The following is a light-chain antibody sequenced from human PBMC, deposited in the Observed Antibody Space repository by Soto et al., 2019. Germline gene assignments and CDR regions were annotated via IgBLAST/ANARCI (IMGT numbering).Light chain of an antibody. Sequence: QSALTQPRSVSGSPGQSVTISCSGTNSDVGGYNSVAWYQQKPGEAPKLLLYSVTKRPSGVPDRSSGSKSGNMASLIISGLQAEDEADYYCCSYAGSSTHDVFGTGTKLTVL. J-gene: IGLJ1*01. CDR2: SVT. CDR1: NSDVGGYNS. V-gene: IGLV2-11*01. CDR3: CSYAGSSTHDV.